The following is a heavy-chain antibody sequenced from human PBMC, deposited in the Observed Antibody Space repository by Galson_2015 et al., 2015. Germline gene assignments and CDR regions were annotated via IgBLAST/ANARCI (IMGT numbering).Heavy chain of an antibody. V-gene: IGHV1-69*04. J-gene: IGHJ5*02. Sequence: SVKVSCKASGGTFSSYTISWVRQAPGQGLEWMGRIIPILGIANYAQKFQGRVTITADKSTSTAYMELSSLRSEDTAVYYCARDDGDSTMILDRPGVWDPWGQGTLVTVSS. CDR3: ARDDGDSTMILDRPGVWDP. CDR1: GGTFSSYT. CDR2: IIPILGIA. D-gene: IGHD2-8*01.